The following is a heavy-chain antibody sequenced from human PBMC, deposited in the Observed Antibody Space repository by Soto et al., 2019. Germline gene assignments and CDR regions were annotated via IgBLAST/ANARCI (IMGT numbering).Heavy chain of an antibody. J-gene: IGHJ6*02. D-gene: IGHD3-3*01. CDR2: IIPIFGTA. V-gene: IGHV1-69*13. CDR3: ARDHPDYDSGLPKVYHYSYSCMDF. CDR1: GATFSSYA. Sequence: ASVRVSCKAAGATFSSYAISRVRRAPGQGLEWMGGIIPIFGTANYAQKFQGRVTITADESTSTAYMELSSLRYEDTAVYYCARDHPDYDSGLPKVYHYSYSCMDFSYQATMVAGSS.